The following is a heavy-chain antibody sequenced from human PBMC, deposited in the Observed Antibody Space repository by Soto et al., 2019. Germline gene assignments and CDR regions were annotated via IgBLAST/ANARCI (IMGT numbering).Heavy chain of an antibody. Sequence: GGSLRLSCAASGFTFSSYSMNWVRQAPGKGLEWVSSISSSSSYIYYADSVKGRFTISRDNAKNSLYLQMNSLRAEDTAVYYCARDLIRRFLEWAGPTAVLDAFDIWGQGTMVTVSS. D-gene: IGHD3-3*01. J-gene: IGHJ3*02. CDR3: ARDLIRRFLEWAGPTAVLDAFDI. CDR1: GFTFSSYS. CDR2: ISSSSSYI. V-gene: IGHV3-21*01.